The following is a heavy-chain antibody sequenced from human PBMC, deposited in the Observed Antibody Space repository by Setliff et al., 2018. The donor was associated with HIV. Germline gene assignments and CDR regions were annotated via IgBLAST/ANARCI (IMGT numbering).Heavy chain of an antibody. V-gene: IGHV3-23*01. D-gene: IGHD3-16*01. Sequence: PGGSLRLSCVASGFTFSSYAMSWVRQAPGKGLEWVSAISGSGGSTYYADSVKGRFTFSRDNSKNTLYLQMDSLRVEDTALYYCARGGKRRRAWGWVSDAFDVWGQGTMVTVSS. CDR1: GFTFSSYA. J-gene: IGHJ3*01. CDR2: ISGSGGST. CDR3: ARGGKRRRAWGWVSDAFDV.